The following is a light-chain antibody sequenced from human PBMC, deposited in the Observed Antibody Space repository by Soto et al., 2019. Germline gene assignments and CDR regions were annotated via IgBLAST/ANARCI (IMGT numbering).Light chain of an antibody. CDR3: QHFGNSLWT. Sequence: EIVLTQSPGPLSLSPGERATLSCRASQSVASRNLAWYQQESGQAPRLLIYGASSRATHTPDRFSGSGSGTDFTLTISGLEPEDFAVYYCQHFGNSLWTFGQGTKVDIK. CDR2: GAS. CDR1: QSVASRN. V-gene: IGKV3-20*01. J-gene: IGKJ1*01.